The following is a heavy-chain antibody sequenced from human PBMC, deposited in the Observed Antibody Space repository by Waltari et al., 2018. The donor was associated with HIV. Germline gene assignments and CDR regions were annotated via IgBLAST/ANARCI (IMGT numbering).Heavy chain of an antibody. CDR1: EFTFNNYW. V-gene: IGHV3-7*01. CDR3: AREDLYDSSGYYFDY. D-gene: IGHD3-22*01. Sequence: EVQLVESGGGLVQPGGSLRLSCAASEFTFNNYWMTWVRQAPGKGLEWVANIKQDESEKYYVDSVKGRFTISRDNAKNSLFLQMNSLRAEDTAVYYCAREDLYDSSGYYFDYWGQGTLVTVSS. CDR2: IKQDESEK. J-gene: IGHJ4*02.